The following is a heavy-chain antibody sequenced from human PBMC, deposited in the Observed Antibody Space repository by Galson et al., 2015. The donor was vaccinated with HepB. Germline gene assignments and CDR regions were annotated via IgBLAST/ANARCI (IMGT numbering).Heavy chain of an antibody. Sequence: SLRLSCAASGFTFSSYGMHWVRQAPGKGLEWVAVISYDGSNKYYADSVKGRFTISRDNSKNTLYLQMNSLRAEDTAVYYCAKEITGYCSGGSCKNYYYGMDVWGQGTTVTVSS. CDR3: AKEITGYCSGGSCKNYYYGMDV. CDR1: GFTFSSYG. CDR2: ISYDGSNK. V-gene: IGHV3-30*18. D-gene: IGHD2-15*01. J-gene: IGHJ6*02.